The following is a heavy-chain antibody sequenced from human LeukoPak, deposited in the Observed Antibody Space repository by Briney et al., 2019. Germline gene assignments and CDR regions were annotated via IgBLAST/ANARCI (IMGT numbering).Heavy chain of an antibody. D-gene: IGHD6-13*01. J-gene: IGHJ4*02. Sequence: QSGGSLRLPCAASGFTFSSYSMNWVRQAPGKELEWVSYIRSTSRTIYYADSVKGRFTISRDNAKNSLYLQMNSLRAEDTAVYYCARDFSEYSSSWYRFDYWGQGTLVTVSS. CDR2: IRSTSRTI. V-gene: IGHV3-48*01. CDR1: GFTFSSYS. CDR3: ARDFSEYSSSWYRFDY.